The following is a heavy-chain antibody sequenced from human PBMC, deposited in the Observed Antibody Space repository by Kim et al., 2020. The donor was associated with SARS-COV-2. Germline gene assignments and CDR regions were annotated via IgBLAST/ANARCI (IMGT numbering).Heavy chain of an antibody. CDR2: IYYSGHT. D-gene: IGHD3-22*01. CDR1: GGSISSRNY. CDR3: ASCNSGYYCAFDY. J-gene: IGHJ4*02. Sequence: SETLSLTCTVSGGSISSRNYWGWIRQPPGKGLEWIGNIYYSGHTYYNPSLKSRITISVDTSKNQLSLNLNSVTASDTAVYFCASCNSGYYCAFDYWGQGALVTVSS. V-gene: IGHV4-39*01.